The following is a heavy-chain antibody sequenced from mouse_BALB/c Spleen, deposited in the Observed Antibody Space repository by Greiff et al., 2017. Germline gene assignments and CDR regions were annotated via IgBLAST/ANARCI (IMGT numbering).Heavy chain of an antibody. V-gene: IGHV5-17*02. CDR1: GFTFSSFG. Sequence: EVQGVESGGGLVQPGGSRKLSCAASGFTFSSFGMHWVRQAPEKGLEWVAYISSGSSTIYYADTVKGRFTISRDNPKNTLFLQMTSLRSEDTAMYYCARYDGYYWGQGTLVTVSA. D-gene: IGHD2-3*01. J-gene: IGHJ3*01. CDR2: ISSGSSTI. CDR3: ARYDGYY.